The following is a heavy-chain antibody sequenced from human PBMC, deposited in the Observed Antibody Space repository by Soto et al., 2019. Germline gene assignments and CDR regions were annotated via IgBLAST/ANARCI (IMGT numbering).Heavy chain of an antibody. D-gene: IGHD6-13*01. Sequence: VQLVESGGGVVQPGRSLRLSCAASGFVDSTYAMHWVRLSPGTGLEWVELICNDGTKEYYVDSVTGRFTISRDKSQNTLNLQMVSLRAEDTAVYFCVRGIPSQYSSNWLYWYFDLWGRGTQVTVSS. J-gene: IGHJ2*01. CDR1: GFVDSTYA. V-gene: IGHV3-33*01. CDR3: VRGIPSQYSSNWLYWYFDL. CDR2: ICNDGTKE.